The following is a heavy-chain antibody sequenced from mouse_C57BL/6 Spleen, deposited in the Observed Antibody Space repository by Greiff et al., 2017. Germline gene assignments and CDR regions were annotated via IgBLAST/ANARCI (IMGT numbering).Heavy chain of an antibody. J-gene: IGHJ2*01. D-gene: IGHD3-2*02. CDR1: GYSITSGYY. V-gene: IGHV3-6*01. CDR3: AREGAAQAFDY. CDR2: LSYDGSN. Sequence: ESGPGLVKPSQSLSLTCSVTGYSITSGYYWNWIRQFPGNKLEWMGYLSYDGSNNYNPSLKNRISITRAPSKNQFFLKLNSVTTEDTATYYSAREGAAQAFDYWGQGTTLTVSS.